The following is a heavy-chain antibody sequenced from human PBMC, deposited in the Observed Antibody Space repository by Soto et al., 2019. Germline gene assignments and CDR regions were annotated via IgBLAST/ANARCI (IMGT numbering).Heavy chain of an antibody. CDR2: IWYDGSNK. Sequence: GGSLRLSCAASGFTFSSYGMHWVRQAPGKGLEWVAVIWYDGSNKYYADSVKGRFTISRDNSKNTLYLQMNSLRAEDTAVYYCARESLRLERAFDIWGQGTMVTVSS. D-gene: IGHD6-25*01. CDR3: ARESLRLERAFDI. CDR1: GFTFSSYG. V-gene: IGHV3-33*01. J-gene: IGHJ3*02.